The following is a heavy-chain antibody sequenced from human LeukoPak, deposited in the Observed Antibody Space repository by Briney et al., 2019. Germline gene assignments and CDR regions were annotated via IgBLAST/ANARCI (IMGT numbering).Heavy chain of an antibody. CDR3: ARDGFYYHYYMDV. J-gene: IGHJ6*03. Sequence: SETLSLTCTVSGGSISSSSYYWGWIRQPPGKGLEWIGSIYYSGSTYYNPSLKSRISMSVHTSKNQFSLKLSSVTAADTAVYYCARDGFYYHYYMDVWGEGTTVTVSS. V-gene: IGHV4-39*07. CDR2: IYYSGST. CDR1: GGSISSSSYY. D-gene: IGHD1-14*01.